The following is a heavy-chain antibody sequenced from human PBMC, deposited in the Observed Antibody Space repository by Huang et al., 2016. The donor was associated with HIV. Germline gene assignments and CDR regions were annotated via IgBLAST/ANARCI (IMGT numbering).Heavy chain of an antibody. CDR1: ESTLTELS. CDR2: CDPEIGET. D-gene: IGHD3-9*01. Sequence: QVQLVQSRAEVKKPGASVKVSCKVSESTLTELSIHWVRQPPGKGLGWMGGCDPEIGETIYAQKFQGRVTMTEDTSTETAFMELSGLRPEDTAVYYCATGFDVFFDFWGQGTLVTVSS. V-gene: IGHV1-24*01. CDR3: ATGFDVFFDF. J-gene: IGHJ4*02.